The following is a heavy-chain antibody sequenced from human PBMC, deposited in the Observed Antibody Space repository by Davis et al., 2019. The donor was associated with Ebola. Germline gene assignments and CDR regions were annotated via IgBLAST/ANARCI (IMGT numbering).Heavy chain of an antibody. CDR3: ARGNSSPGDY. D-gene: IGHD6-13*01. Sequence: MPSETLSPTCAVYGGSFRGYYWSWLRQPPGKGLEWIGEINHSGSTNYNPSLKSRVTISVDTSKNQFSLKLSSVTAADTAVYYCARGNSSPGDYWGQGTLVTVSS. CDR2: INHSGST. J-gene: IGHJ4*02. V-gene: IGHV4-34*01. CDR1: GGSFRGYY.